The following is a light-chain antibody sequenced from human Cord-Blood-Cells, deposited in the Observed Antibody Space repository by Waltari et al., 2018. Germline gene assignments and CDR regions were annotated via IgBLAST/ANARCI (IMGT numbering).Light chain of an antibody. J-gene: IGKJ1*01. Sequence: DIQMTQSPSSLSASVGDRVTITCRASQSISSYLNWYQQKPGKAHKLLIYAASSLQSGVPSRVSGSGSGTDFTLTISSLQPEDFATYYCQQSYSTPRTFGQGTKVEIK. CDR3: QQSYSTPRT. CDR2: AAS. CDR1: QSISSY. V-gene: IGKV1-39*01.